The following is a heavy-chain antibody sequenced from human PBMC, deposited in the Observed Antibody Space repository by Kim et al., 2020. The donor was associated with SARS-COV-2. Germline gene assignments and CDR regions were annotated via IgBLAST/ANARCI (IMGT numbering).Heavy chain of an antibody. J-gene: IGHJ3*02. CDR3: ARGLQGGRSNRRRDAFDI. CDR2: IYPGDSDT. V-gene: IGHV5-51*01. D-gene: IGHD4-4*01. Sequence: GESLKISCKGSGYSFTSYWIGWVRQMPGKGLEWMGIIYPGDSDTRYSPSFQGQVTISADKSISTAYLQWSSLKASDTAMYYCARGLQGGRSNRRRDAFDIWGQGTMVTVSS. CDR1: GYSFTSYW.